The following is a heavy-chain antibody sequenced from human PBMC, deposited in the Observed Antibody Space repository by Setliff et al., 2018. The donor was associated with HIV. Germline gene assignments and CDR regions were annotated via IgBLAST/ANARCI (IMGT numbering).Heavy chain of an antibody. CDR2: IFDSENN. D-gene: IGHD4-17*01. J-gene: IGHJ4*02. V-gene: IGHV4-59*01. CDR1: GDSITHYY. CDR3: ARQITSVTPEMLVVNDAFDV. Sequence: SETLSLTCSVSGDSITHYYWNWIRQPPGKGLEWIGNIFDSENNNYNPSLKSRVSMSVDTSKNQFSLRLTSVTAADTAVYYCARQITSVTPEMLVVNDAFDVWGQGTLVTVSS.